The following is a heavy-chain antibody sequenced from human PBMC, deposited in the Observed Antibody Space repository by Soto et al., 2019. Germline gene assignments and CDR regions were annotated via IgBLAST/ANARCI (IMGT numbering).Heavy chain of an antibody. CDR3: ARDGDYYDSSGYYYVPFGY. J-gene: IGHJ4*02. D-gene: IGHD3-22*01. V-gene: IGHV4-61*01. CDR1: GGSVSSGSYY. CDR2: IYYSGST. Sequence: PSETLSLTCTVSGGSVSSGSYYWSWIRRPPGKGLEWIGYIYYSGSTNYNPSLKSRVTISVDTSKNQFSLKLISVTAADTAVYYCARDGDYYDSSGYYYVPFGYWGQGTLVTVSS.